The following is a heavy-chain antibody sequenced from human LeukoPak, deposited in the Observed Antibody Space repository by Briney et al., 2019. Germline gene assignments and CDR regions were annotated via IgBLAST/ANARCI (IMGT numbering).Heavy chain of an antibody. D-gene: IGHD3-16*02. V-gene: IGHV3-30*18. J-gene: IGHJ4*02. CDR1: GFTFSSYG. CDR3: AKDLLYSDVWGSYRPNPLDY. CDR2: ISYDGSNK. Sequence: GGSLRLSCAASGFTFSSYGMHWVRQAPGKGLEWVAVISYDGSNKYYADSVKGQFTISRDNSKNTLYLQMNSLRAEDTAVYYCAKDLLYSDVWGSYRPNPLDYWGQGTLVTVSS.